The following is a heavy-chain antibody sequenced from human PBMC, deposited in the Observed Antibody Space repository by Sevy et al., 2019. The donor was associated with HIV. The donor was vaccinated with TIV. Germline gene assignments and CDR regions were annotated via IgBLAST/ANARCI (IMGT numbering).Heavy chain of an antibody. CDR3: TTTIFGVGYYYYGMDV. CDR1: GFTFSNAW. J-gene: IGHJ6*02. CDR2: IKSKTDGGTT. Sequence: GGSLRLSCAASGFTFSNAWMGWVRQAPGKGLEWVGRIKSKTDGGTTDYAAPVKGRFTISRDDSKNTLYLQMNSLKTEDTAVYYCTTTIFGVGYYYYGMDVWGQGTTVTVSS. D-gene: IGHD3-3*01. V-gene: IGHV3-15*01.